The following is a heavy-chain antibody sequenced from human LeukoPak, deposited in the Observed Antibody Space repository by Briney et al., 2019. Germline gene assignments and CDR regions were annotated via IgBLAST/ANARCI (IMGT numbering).Heavy chain of an antibody. CDR2: IYHSGST. V-gene: IGHV4-38-2*02. D-gene: IGHD3-10*01. CDR1: GYSISSGYY. J-gene: IGHJ6*02. Sequence: SETLSLTCTVSGYSISSGYYWGWIRQPPGKGLEWIGSIYHSGSTYYNPSLKSRVTISVDTSKNQFSLKLSSVTAADTAVYYCARDPGMYGTDVWGQGTTVTVSS. CDR3: ARDPGMYGTDV.